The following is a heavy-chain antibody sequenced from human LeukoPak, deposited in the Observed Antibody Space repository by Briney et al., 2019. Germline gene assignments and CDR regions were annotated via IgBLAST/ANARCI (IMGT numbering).Heavy chain of an antibody. Sequence: GGSLRLSCAASGFTFSSYSMNWVRQAPGKGLEWVSSISSSSSYIYYADSVKGRFTISRDNAKNSLYLQMNSLRAEDTAVHYCARESIAVAATDYWGQGTLVTVSS. J-gene: IGHJ4*02. CDR1: GFTFSSYS. D-gene: IGHD6-19*01. CDR3: ARESIAVAATDY. CDR2: ISSSSSYI. V-gene: IGHV3-21*01.